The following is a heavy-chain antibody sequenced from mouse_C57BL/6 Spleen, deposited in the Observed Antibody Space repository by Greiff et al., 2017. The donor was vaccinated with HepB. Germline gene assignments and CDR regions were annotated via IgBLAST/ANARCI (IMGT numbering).Heavy chain of an antibody. V-gene: IGHV3-6*01. D-gene: IGHD2-4*01. Sequence: DVQLVESGPGLVKPSQSLSLTCSVTGYSITSGYYWNWIRQFPGNKLEWMGYISYDGSNNYNPSLKNRISITRDTSKNQFFLKLNSVTTEDTATYYCARGSLYDYDGPWGQGTTLTVSS. CDR2: ISYDGSN. CDR1: GYSITSGYY. CDR3: ARGSLYDYDGP. J-gene: IGHJ2*01.